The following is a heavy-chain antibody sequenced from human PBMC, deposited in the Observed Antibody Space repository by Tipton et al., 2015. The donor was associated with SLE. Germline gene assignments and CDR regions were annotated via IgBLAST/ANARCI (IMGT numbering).Heavy chain of an antibody. Sequence: TLSLTCAVSGGSISSGGYSWSWIRQPPGKGLEWIGYTYHSGSSYYNSSLKSRVTISVDRSKNQFSLRLSSVTAADTAVYYCARGERDWGQGTLVTVSS. V-gene: IGHV4-30-2*01. CDR3: ARGERD. J-gene: IGHJ4*02. CDR1: GGSISSGGYS. CDR2: TYHSGSS.